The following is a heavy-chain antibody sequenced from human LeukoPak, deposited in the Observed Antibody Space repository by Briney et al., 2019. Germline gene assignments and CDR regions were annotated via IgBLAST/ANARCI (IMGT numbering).Heavy chain of an antibody. CDR3: ARAWGIVGALDAFDI. J-gene: IGHJ3*02. D-gene: IGHD1-26*01. CDR1: GYTFTSYD. CDR2: MNPNSGNT. Sequence: ASVKVSCKASGYTFTSYDINWVRQATGQGLEWMGWMNPNSGNTGYAQKFQGRVTITTDESTSTAYMELSSLRSEDTAVYYCARAWGIVGALDAFDIWGQGTMVTVSS. V-gene: IGHV1-8*01.